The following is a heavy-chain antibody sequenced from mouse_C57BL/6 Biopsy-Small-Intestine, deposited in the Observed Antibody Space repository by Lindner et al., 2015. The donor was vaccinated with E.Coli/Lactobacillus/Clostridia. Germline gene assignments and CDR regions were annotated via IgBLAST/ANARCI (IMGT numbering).Heavy chain of an antibody. V-gene: IGHV1-34*01. Sequence: VQLQESGPVLVKPGPSVKISCKASGFTFTDYYIHWVKQSHGKSLEWFGYIYPNSGANGYNQKFKGKATLTVDKSSSTAYMQLSSLTSEDSAVYFCARDWGRYYVDYWGQGTTLTVSS. D-gene: IGHD4-1*01. CDR3: ARDWGRYYVDY. J-gene: IGHJ2*01. CDR1: GFTFTDYY. CDR2: IYPNSGAN.